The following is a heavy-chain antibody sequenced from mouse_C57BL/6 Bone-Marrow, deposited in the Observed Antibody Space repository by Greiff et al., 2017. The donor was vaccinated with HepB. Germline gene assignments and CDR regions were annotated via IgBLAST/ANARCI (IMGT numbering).Heavy chain of an antibody. D-gene: IGHD2-4*01. J-gene: IGHJ3*01. CDR3: ARSGDYVFAY. CDR1: GYTFTSYG. V-gene: IGHV1-81*01. CDR2: IYPRSGNT. Sequence: VQLQQSGAELARPGASVKLSCKASGYTFTSYGISWVKQRTGQGLEWIGEIYPRSGNTYYNEKFKGKATLTADKSSSTAYMELRSLTSEDSAVYFCARSGDYVFAYWGQGTLVTVSA.